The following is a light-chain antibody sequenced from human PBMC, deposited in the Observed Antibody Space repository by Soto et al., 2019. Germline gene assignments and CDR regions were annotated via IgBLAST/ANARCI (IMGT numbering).Light chain of an antibody. CDR3: SSYSASSTL. CDR1: SSDVGGYDY. V-gene: IGLV2-14*03. J-gene: IGLJ2*01. Sequence: QSALTQPASVSGSPGQSITISCTGSSSDVGGYDYVSWYQHHPGKAPKLIIYDVSNRPSGVSNRFSGSKSANTASLTISGLQAEDEADYYCSSYSASSTLFGGGTKVTVL. CDR2: DVS.